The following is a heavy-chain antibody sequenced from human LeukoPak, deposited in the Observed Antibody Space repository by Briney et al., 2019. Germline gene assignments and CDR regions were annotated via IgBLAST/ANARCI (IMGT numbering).Heavy chain of an antibody. Sequence: SVKVSCKASGYTFTNYYIHWVRQAPGQGLEWMGRINPSGGSTGYAQKFQGSVAMTRDTSTSTVYMELSSLRSEDTAVYYCARAYSSSHYYFDYWGQGTLVTVSS. CDR3: ARAYSSSHYYFDY. V-gene: IGHV1-46*01. J-gene: IGHJ4*02. CDR1: GYTFTNYY. CDR2: INPSGGST. D-gene: IGHD6-13*01.